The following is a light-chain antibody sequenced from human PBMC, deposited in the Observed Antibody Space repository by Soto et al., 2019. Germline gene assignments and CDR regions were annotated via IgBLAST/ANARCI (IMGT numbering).Light chain of an antibody. CDR3: QQANNFPIT. CDR2: AAS. V-gene: IGKV1D-12*01. CDR1: QGITSW. Sequence: DIQMTQSPSSVSASVGDRVTITGLASQGITSWLAWYQQKPWKAPKLLIYAASILQSGVPSRFSGSGSGTYFTLTISSLQPEDFANYYCQQANNFPITFGGGTKVEIK. J-gene: IGKJ4*01.